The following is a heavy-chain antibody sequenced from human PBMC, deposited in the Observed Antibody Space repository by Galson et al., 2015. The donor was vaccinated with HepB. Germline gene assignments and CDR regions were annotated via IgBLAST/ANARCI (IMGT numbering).Heavy chain of an antibody. CDR1: GFTFSTYS. CDR3: ARESGWLIDN. V-gene: IGHV3-48*02. Sequence: SLRLSCAASGFTFSTYSMNWVRQAPGKGLEWVSHISSASTGIYYADSVKGRFTISRDNAKSSLFLQMNSLRDEDTAVYYCARESGWLIDNWGQGTLVTVSS. CDR2: ISSASTGI. D-gene: IGHD3-16*01. J-gene: IGHJ4*02.